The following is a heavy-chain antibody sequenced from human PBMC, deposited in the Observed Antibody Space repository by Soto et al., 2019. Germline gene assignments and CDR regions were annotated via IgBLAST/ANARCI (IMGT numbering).Heavy chain of an antibody. J-gene: IGHJ4*02. D-gene: IGHD6-6*01. Sequence: SETLSLTCTVSGGSISSYYWSWIRQPPGKGLEWIGYIYYSGSTNYNPSLKSRVTISVDTSKNQFSLKLSSVTAADTAVYYCARAIAARQGVNHYFDYWGQGTLVTVSS. CDR3: ARAIAARQGVNHYFDY. V-gene: IGHV4-59*01. CDR1: GGSISSYY. CDR2: IYYSGST.